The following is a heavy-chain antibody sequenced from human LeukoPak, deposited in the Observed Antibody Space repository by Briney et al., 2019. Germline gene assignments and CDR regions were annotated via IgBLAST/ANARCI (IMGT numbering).Heavy chain of an antibody. V-gene: IGHV3-30*04. Sequence: PGRSLRLSCAASGFTFNNYAIHWVRQAPGKGLEWVAVISYDGGHKYYADSVKGRFTISRDNSKNTLYLQMNSLRAEDTAVYYCARDLYAWEPRHIDYWGQGTLVTVSS. CDR3: ARDLYAWEPRHIDY. D-gene: IGHD1-26*01. CDR2: ISYDGGHK. CDR1: GFTFNNYA. J-gene: IGHJ4*02.